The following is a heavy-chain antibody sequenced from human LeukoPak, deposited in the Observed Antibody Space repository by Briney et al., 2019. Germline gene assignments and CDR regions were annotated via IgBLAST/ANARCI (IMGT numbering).Heavy chain of an antibody. CDR2: IKSKTDGWTT. V-gene: IGHV3-15*01. D-gene: IGHD3-9*01. CDR3: TTDFKSVRYFDWLSTPRRMGGW. J-gene: IGHJ4*02. Sequence: GGSLRLSCAASGFTFSNAWMSWVRLAPGKGLEWVGRIKSKTDGWTTDYAAPVKGRFTISRDDSKNTLYLQMNSLNTEDTAVYYCTTDFKSVRYFDWLSTPRRMGGWWGQGTLVTVSS. CDR1: GFTFSNAW.